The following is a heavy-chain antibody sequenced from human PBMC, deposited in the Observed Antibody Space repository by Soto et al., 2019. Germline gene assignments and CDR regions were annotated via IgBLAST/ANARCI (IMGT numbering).Heavy chain of an antibody. Sequence: SGPTLVNPTQTLTLTCSFTGFSLSSSGAGVGWFRQSPGKALEWLALIYWNDEIRYSPSLASRLTITKDTSKDQVVLTLTNLGPVDTATYYCSNLDLRGFSDYTHWWDVWGQGTTVTVSS. D-gene: IGHD4-17*01. CDR1: GFSLSSSGAG. V-gene: IGHV2-5*01. CDR3: SNLDLRGFSDYTHWWDV. CDR2: IYWNDEI. J-gene: IGHJ6*02.